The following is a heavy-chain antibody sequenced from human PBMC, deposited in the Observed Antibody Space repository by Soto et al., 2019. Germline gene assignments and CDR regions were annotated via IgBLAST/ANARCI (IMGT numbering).Heavy chain of an antibody. D-gene: IGHD3-3*01. CDR2: ISGSGGST. Sequence: SLRLSCAASGFTFSSYAMSWVRQAPGKGLEWVSAISGSGGSTYYADSVKGRFTISRDNSKNTLYLQMNSLRAEDTAVYYCAKLGSAGVVTLNWFDPWGQGTLVTVSS. CDR3: AKLGSAGVVTLNWFDP. CDR1: GFTFSSYA. J-gene: IGHJ5*02. V-gene: IGHV3-23*01.